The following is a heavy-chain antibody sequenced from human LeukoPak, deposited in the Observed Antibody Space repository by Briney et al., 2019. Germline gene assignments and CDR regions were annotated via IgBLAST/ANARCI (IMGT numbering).Heavy chain of an antibody. D-gene: IGHD1-26*01. V-gene: IGHV3-21*01. CDR1: GITFSSYG. J-gene: IGHJ4*02. CDR2: ISSSSSYI. CDR3: ARDLSGYFDY. Sequence: GGSLRLSCAASGITFSSYGMSWVRQAPGKGLEWVSSISSSSSYIYYADSVKGRFTISRDNAKNSLYLQMNSLRAEDTAVYYCARDLSGYFDYWGQGTLVTVSS.